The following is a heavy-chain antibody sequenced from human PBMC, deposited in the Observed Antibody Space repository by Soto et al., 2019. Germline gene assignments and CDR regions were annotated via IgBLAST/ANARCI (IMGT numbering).Heavy chain of an antibody. CDR1: GFTFSSYA. D-gene: IGHD3-10*01. V-gene: IGHV3-23*01. Sequence: EVQLLESGGGLVQPGGSLRLSCAASGFTFSSYAMTWVRQAPGKGLEWVSGIRGSGGSTYHADSVNGRFTISRDNSKNTLYLQMPRLSDEDRAVYCCAKELLCRGAPTRYFDFWGQGTLVTVSS. CDR2: IRGSGGST. CDR3: AKELLCRGAPTRYFDF. J-gene: IGHJ4*02.